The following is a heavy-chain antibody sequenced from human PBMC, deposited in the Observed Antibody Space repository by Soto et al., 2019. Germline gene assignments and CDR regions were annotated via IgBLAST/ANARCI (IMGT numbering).Heavy chain of an antibody. CDR1: GFTFSSYW. CDR2: IKKDGSEK. CDR3: ARGGHCSSTSCYTSRSAFDI. D-gene: IGHD2-2*02. V-gene: IGHV3-7*01. J-gene: IGHJ3*02. Sequence: EVHLVESGGGLVQPGGSLRLSCAVCGFTFSSYWMSWVRQAPGKGREWVANIKKDGSEKYYVDSVKGRFTISRDNAKNSLYLQVNSLRAEDTAVYYCARGGHCSSTSCYTSRSAFDIWGQGTMVTVSS.